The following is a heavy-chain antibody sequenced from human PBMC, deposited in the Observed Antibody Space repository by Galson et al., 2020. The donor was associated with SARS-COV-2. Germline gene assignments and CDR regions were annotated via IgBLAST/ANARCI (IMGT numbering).Heavy chain of an antibody. D-gene: IGHD3-10*01. V-gene: IGHV5-51*01. CDR1: GFSFITYC. Sequence: GESLKISCKGSGFSFITYCIGWVRQMPETGLAWLGFICPGDSDARYSPSFQGQVTISADKSINTAYLQWGSLKASDTAVYYCARKPGAVDSWGQGTLVTVSS. CDR2: ICPGDSDA. J-gene: IGHJ5*01. CDR3: ARKPGAVDS.